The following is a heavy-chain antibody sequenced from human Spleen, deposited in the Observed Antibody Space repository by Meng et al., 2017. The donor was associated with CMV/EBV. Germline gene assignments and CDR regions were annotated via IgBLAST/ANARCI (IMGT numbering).Heavy chain of an antibody. CDR3: AREGQDSSAYAH. V-gene: IGHV1-46*04. Sequence: CKASGYAFTRHYMHWLRQAPGQGFEWMGMINPSSGSTNYAEKWQGRVTMTADTSTSTVSMDLRRLTSEDTATYYCAREGQDSSAYAHWGQGTLVTVSS. CDR2: INPSSGST. D-gene: IGHD3-22*01. J-gene: IGHJ4*02. CDR1: GYAFTRHY.